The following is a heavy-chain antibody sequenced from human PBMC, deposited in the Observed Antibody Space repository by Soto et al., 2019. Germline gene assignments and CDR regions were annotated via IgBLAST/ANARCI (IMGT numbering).Heavy chain of an antibody. J-gene: IGHJ5*02. CDR3: ARDQGVTAAGITWFDP. D-gene: IGHD6-13*01. V-gene: IGHV4-4*07. CDR2: IHSSGST. CDR1: GASMNSYH. Sequence: SETLSLTCTVSGASMNSYHWSWIRQPAGKGLEWIGHIHSSGSTNYNPSLKSRVTMSVDTSKNQFSLRLMSLTAADTAVYYCARDQGVTAAGITWFDPWGQGSLVTVSS.